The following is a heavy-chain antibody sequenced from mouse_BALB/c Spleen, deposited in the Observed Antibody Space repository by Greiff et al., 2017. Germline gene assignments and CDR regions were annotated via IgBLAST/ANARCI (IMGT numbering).Heavy chain of an antibody. Sequence: EVQLVESGGGLVQPGGSLKLSCAASGFTFSSYTMSWVRQTPEKRLEWVAYISNGGGSTYYPDTVKGRFTISRDNAKNTLYLQMSSLKSEDTAMYYCARHGASMITTDLYPDYWGQGTSVTVSS. V-gene: IGHV5-12-2*01. CDR1: GFTFSSYT. CDR3: ARHGASMITTDLYPDY. J-gene: IGHJ4*01. CDR2: ISNGGGST. D-gene: IGHD2-4*01.